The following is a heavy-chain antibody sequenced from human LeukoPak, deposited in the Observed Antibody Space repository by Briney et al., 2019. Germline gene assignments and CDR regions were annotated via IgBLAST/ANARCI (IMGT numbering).Heavy chain of an antibody. Sequence: PGGSLRLSCVASGFSFSSYVMRWVRQAPGKGLEWVSSIDAGHTTYYAASVKGRFTISRDNSKNTLFLQMNSLRAEDTAPYYCAKSVAIYFYYGLDVWGQGTTVTVSS. V-gene: IGHV3-23*01. CDR2: IDAGHTT. CDR3: AKSVAIYFYYGLDV. J-gene: IGHJ6*02. CDR1: GFSFSSYV. D-gene: IGHD3-3*01.